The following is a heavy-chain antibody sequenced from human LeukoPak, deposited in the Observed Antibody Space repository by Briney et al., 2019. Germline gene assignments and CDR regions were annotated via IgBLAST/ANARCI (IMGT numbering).Heavy chain of an antibody. J-gene: IGHJ5*02. CDR3: ARKVYRIGVGGFDP. Sequence: GGSLRLSCVASGFSFDDYDMAWLRQVPGKGLEWVSDIDWKGRPAAYADSVNGRFTISRDNAKKSLYLQMDSLRGEDTALYYCARKVYRIGVGGFDPWGQGTLVTVSS. CDR2: IDWKGRPA. D-gene: IGHD6-19*01. V-gene: IGHV3-20*04. CDR1: GFSFDDYD.